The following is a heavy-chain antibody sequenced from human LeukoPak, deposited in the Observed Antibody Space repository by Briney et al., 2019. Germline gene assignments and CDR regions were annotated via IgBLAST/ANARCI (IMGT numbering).Heavy chain of an antibody. Sequence: PGGSLRLSCEDSGLTFSDYYMSWIRQAPGKGLEWVSFISSSGITKNYADSVKGRFTISRDNAKNSLHLEMNSLRADDTAVYFSARGPDMVVDVSTPRAGYFDLWGRGALVTVSS. CDR3: ARGPDMVVDVSTPRAGYFDL. CDR2: ISSSGITK. V-gene: IGHV3-11*01. D-gene: IGHD2-15*01. CDR1: GLTFSDYY. J-gene: IGHJ2*01.